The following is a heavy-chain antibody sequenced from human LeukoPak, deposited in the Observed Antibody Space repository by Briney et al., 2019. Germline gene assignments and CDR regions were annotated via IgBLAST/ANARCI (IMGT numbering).Heavy chain of an antibody. D-gene: IGHD2-15*01. J-gene: IGHJ4*02. CDR2: IYTSGST. V-gene: IGHV4-4*07. CDR3: ARSSHCSGGSCYFVDY. CDR1: GGSISSYY. Sequence: SETLSLTCTVSGGSISSYYWSWIRQPAGKGLEWIGRIYTSGSTNYNPSLKSRVTMSVDTSKNQFSLKLNSVAAADTAVYYCARSSHCSGGSCYFVDYWGQGTLVTVSS.